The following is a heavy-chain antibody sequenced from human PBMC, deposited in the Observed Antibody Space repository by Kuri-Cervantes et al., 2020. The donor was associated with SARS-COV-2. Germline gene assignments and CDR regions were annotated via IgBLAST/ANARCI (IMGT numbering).Heavy chain of an antibody. CDR1: AFTFNNYG. CDR3: AKGSRRSVASLIFDY. Sequence: GESLKISCAASAFTFNNYGMSWVRQAPGKGLEWVAIISYSGENTYYADSVKGRFTISRDNSKNTVYLQMNSLRAEDTAIYHCAKGSRRSVASLIFDYWGQGTLVTVSS. CDR2: ISYSGENT. J-gene: IGHJ4*02. D-gene: IGHD5-12*01. V-gene: IGHV3-23*01.